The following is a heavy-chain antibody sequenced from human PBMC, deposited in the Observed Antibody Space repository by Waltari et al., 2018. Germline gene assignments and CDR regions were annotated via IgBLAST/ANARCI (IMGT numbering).Heavy chain of an antibody. J-gene: IGHJ4*02. Sequence: QVQLVHSGTEVKQPGASVKVSCKASGYTFTAYYIHWVRQAPGQGLEWMGRINSNSGTTNDAQKFKGRVTMTRDTSISTAYLELSSLRSDDTAVFYCARESSSGNNYFDYWGQGTLVTVSS. D-gene: IGHD6-19*01. CDR1: GYTFTAYY. CDR3: ARESSSGNNYFDY. V-gene: IGHV1-2*06. CDR2: INSNSGTT.